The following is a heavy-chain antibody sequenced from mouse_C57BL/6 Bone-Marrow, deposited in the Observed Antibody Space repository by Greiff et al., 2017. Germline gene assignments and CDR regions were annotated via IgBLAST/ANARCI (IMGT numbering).Heavy chain of an antibody. V-gene: IGHV1-15*01. Sequence: VKLQESGAELVRPGASVTLSCKASGYTFTDYEMHWVKQTPVHGLEWIGAIDPETGGTAYNQKFKGKAILTADTSSSTAYMELRSLTSEDSAVDYCTRRGYDFWFAYWGQGTLVTVSA. J-gene: IGHJ3*01. CDR3: TRRGYDFWFAY. CDR1: GYTFTDYE. CDR2: IDPETGGT. D-gene: IGHD2-2*01.